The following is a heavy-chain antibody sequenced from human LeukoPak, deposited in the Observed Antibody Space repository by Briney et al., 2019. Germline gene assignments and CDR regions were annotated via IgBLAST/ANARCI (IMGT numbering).Heavy chain of an antibody. CDR3: ARQRGYSGYDSEIDY. CDR2: IYPGDSDT. D-gene: IGHD5-12*01. CDR1: GYSFASYW. J-gene: IGHJ4*02. V-gene: IGHV5-51*01. Sequence: GESLKISCKGSGYSFASYWIGWVRQMPGKGLEWMGTIYPGDSDTRYSPSFQGQVTISADKSISTAYLQWSSLKASDTAMYYCARQRGYSGYDSEIDYWGQGTLVTVSS.